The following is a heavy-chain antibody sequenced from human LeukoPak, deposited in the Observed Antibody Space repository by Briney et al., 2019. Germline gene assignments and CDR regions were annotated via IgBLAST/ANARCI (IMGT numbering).Heavy chain of an antibody. D-gene: IGHD3-9*01. CDR3: ARVDLYYYYMDV. CDR2: IYYSAST. CDR1: GGSISSYY. Sequence: SETLSLTCTVSGGSISSYYWSWIRQPPGRGLEWIGYIYYSASTKYKPSLKSRVTISVDTSKNQFSLKLSSVTAADTAVYYCARVDLYYYYMDVWGKGTTVTVSS. V-gene: IGHV4-59*01. J-gene: IGHJ6*03.